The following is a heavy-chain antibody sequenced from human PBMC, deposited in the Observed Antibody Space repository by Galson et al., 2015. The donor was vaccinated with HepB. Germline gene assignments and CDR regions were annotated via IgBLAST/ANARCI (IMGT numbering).Heavy chain of an antibody. CDR1: GFPVSNSY. D-gene: IGHD3-22*01. CDR3: ARDDDGSGYQRTFDL. J-gene: IGHJ3*01. Sequence: SLRLSCAASGFPVSNSYMTWIRQAPGRGLEWVSLIYSGGSTYYADSVKGRFTISRDNSKNTLFLQMNSLRVEDTAMYYCARDDDGSGYQRTFDLWGQGTMVTVSS. V-gene: IGHV3-53*01. CDR2: IYSGGST.